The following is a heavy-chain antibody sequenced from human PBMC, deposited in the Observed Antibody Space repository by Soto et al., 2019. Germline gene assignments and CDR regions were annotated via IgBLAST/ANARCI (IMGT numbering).Heavy chain of an antibody. V-gene: IGHV3-30-3*01. CDR2: ISYDGIHK. CDR3: AKGGERHFLSHIEY. D-gene: IGHD3-16*01. J-gene: IGHJ4*02. Sequence: QVQLVESGGGVVQPGRSLRLSCTVSGFPFSSYAMYWVRQAPGKGLEWVSVISYDGIHKYYADSVKGRFTISRDNSGYSLSLQMNSLRPEDTAVYYCAKGGERHFLSHIEYWGQGALVTVSS. CDR1: GFPFSSYA.